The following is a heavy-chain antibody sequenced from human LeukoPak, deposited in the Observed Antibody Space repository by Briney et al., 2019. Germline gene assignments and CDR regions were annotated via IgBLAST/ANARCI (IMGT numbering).Heavy chain of an antibody. Sequence: SETLSLTCTVSGGSIGSYYWSWIRQPPGKGLEWIGYIYYSGSTNYNPSLKGRVTISVDTSKNQFSLKLSSVSAADTAVYYCARVRDGYNDCWGQGTLVTVSS. CDR1: GGSIGSYY. CDR2: IYYSGST. CDR3: ARVRDGYNDC. V-gene: IGHV4-59*13. D-gene: IGHD5-24*01. J-gene: IGHJ4*02.